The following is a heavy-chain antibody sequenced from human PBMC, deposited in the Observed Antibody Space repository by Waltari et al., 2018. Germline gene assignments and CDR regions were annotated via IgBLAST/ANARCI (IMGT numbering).Heavy chain of an antibody. J-gene: IGHJ4*02. CDR1: GFRFSDQW. CDR3: ARVQASARHFDY. Sequence: EVQLVESGGGLVQPGGSLRLSCTGSGFRFSDQWMSWLRQTTGKGLEWVAYIDRDGSEKDHMGSAKGLFTISRDNAKNALYLQMNSVRSEDTSVYYCARVQASARHFDYWGQGTQVTVSS. D-gene: IGHD6-6*01. V-gene: IGHV3-7*01. CDR2: IDRDGSEK.